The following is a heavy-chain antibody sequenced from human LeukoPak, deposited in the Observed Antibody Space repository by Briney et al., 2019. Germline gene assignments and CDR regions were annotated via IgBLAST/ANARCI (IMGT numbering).Heavy chain of an antibody. CDR3: AREECSGGNCGPFDY. J-gene: IGHJ4*02. D-gene: IGHD2-15*01. Sequence: SETLSLICTVSGGSISSNYWSWIRQPPGKGLEWIGYISDSGSTNYNPSLKSRVTISVDTSKNQFSLKLSAVTAADTAVYYCAREECSGGNCGPFDYWGQGTLVTVSS. V-gene: IGHV4-59*01. CDR2: ISDSGST. CDR1: GGSISSNY.